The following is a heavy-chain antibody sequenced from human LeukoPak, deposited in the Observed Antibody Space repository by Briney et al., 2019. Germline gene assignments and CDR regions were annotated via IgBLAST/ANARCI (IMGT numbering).Heavy chain of an antibody. CDR2: SNHSGRT. CDR1: GGSFSSYY. D-gene: IGHD4-17*01. J-gene: IGHJ4*02. CDR3: AHTIIHYGDYVSDY. V-gene: IGHV4-34*01. Sequence: SETQSLTCTVSGGSFSSYYWSWIRQPPGKGLEWIGESNHSGRTNYNPSLKSRLTISVDTSKNQFSLKLRSVTAADTAVYYCAHTIIHYGDYVSDYWGQGILVTVSS.